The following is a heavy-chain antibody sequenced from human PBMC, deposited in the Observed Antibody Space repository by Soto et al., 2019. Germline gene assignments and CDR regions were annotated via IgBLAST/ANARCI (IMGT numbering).Heavy chain of an antibody. D-gene: IGHD3-10*01. J-gene: IGHJ6*02. CDR2: IDWDDDK. CDR3: ARGAGSYGYYYYYGMDV. Sequence: SGPTLVNHTQTLTQTCTFSGFSLSTSGMCVSWIRQPPGKALEWLALIDWDDDKYYSTSLKTRLTISKDTSKNQVVLTMTNMDPVDTATYYCARGAGSYGYYYYYGMDVWGQGTTVTVSS. V-gene: IGHV2-70*01. CDR1: GFSLSTSGMC.